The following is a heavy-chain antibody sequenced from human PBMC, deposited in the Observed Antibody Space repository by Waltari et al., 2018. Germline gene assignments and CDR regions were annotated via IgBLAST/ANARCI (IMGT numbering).Heavy chain of an antibody. V-gene: IGHV3-23*03. Sequence: EVQLLESGGGLVHPGGSLRLSCAASGFTFRSYAMSWVRQAPGKGLRWVSITYSGGDSTDYADSWEGRFTISRDKSKNTLYLQMNGLRAEDTAVYYCAKDRSTVTAAAFGVWGQGTMVTVS. CDR3: AKDRSTVTAAAFGV. CDR1: GFTFRSYA. D-gene: IGHD4-17*01. J-gene: IGHJ3*01. CDR2: TYSGGDST.